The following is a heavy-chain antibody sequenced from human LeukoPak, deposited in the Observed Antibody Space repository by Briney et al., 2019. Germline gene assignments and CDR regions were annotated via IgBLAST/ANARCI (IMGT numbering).Heavy chain of an antibody. V-gene: IGHV3-23*01. CDR1: GFTFSSYG. CDR2: ISGSGGST. D-gene: IGHD6-19*01. J-gene: IGHJ4*02. Sequence: GGSLRLSCAASGFTFSSYGMSWVRQAPGKGLEWVSAISGSGGSTYYADSVKGRFTISRDNSKNMLYLQMNSLRAEDTAVYYCAKDLQWLVRYYFDYWGQGTLVTVSS. CDR3: AKDLQWLVRYYFDY.